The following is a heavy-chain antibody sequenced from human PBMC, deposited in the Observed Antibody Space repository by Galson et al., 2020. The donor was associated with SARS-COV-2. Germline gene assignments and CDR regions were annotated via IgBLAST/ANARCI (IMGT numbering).Heavy chain of an antibody. CDR2: IYPGDSDT. CDR1: GYSFTTYW. V-gene: IGHV5-51*01. D-gene: IGHD3-16*01. J-gene: IGHJ4*02. Sequence: KIGEYLKISCKGSGYSFTTYWIAWVRQMPGKGLEWMGIIYPGDSDTRYSPSFQGQVTISADKSIGTTYLQWSRLKASDTAMYYCARVTSLTGDCDYWGQGTLVTVSS. CDR3: ARVTSLTGDCDY.